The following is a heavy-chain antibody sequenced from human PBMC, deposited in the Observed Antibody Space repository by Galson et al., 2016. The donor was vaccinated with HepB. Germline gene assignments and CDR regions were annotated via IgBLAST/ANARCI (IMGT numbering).Heavy chain of an antibody. J-gene: IGHJ4*02. D-gene: IGHD6-13*01. V-gene: IGHV3-30*03. CDR3: AQRAKDSGNDFDS. CDR2: ISHDGTTK. Sequence: SLRLSCAASGVPFSYDGFHWVRQAPGRGLEWVAVISHDGTTKHYTDSVKRRFTISRDKSQNALFLQMNALQPEDTAVYYCAQRAKDSGNDFDSWGLGTLVVVSS. CDR1: GVPFSYDG.